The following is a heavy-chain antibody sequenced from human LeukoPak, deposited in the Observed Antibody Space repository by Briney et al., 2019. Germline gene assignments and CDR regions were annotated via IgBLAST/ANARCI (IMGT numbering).Heavy chain of an antibody. CDR1: GGTFSSYA. D-gene: IGHD6-13*01. V-gene: IGHV1-69*06. J-gene: IGHJ6*03. CDR3: ARVVGLTGYSSSWYSGYYYYMDV. CDR2: IIPIFGTT. Sequence: SVKVSCKASGGTFSSYAISWVRQAPGQGLEWMGGIIPIFGTTNYAQKFQDRVTITADKFTSTAYMELSSLRSEDTAVYYCARVVGLTGYSSSWYSGYYYYMDVWGKGTTVTVSS.